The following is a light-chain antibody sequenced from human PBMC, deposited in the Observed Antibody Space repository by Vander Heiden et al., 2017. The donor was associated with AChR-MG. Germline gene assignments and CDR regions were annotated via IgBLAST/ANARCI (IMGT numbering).Light chain of an antibody. CDR3: GTRDTSRSGAV. CDR2: DDN. CDR1: SSNIGNTY. V-gene: IGLV1-51*01. Sequence: QSVLTQPPSVSAAPGPKVTISCSGCSSNIGNTYVSWYQQPPATAPTLLIYDDNQRPSGIPVRYSGSKSGTSATMGITGHQTGDEADYYCGTRDTSRSGAVFGGGTKLTVL. J-gene: IGLJ7*01.